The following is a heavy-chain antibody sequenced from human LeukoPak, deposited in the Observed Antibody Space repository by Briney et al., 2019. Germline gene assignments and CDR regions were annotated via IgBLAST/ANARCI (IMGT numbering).Heavy chain of an antibody. CDR1: GGSITMYY. Sequence: SETLSLTCTVSGGSITMYYWTWIRQPPGKGLEWIGYVDHTGSTKFNPSLNGRVSISRDTSNNFFSLRLRSATAADTAVYFCARGRVSSSTWYSTYYYFFYMDFWGKGTTVTVSS. J-gene: IGHJ6*03. CDR3: ARGRVSSSTWYSTYYYFFYMDF. CDR2: VDHTGST. D-gene: IGHD4-11*01. V-gene: IGHV4-59*01.